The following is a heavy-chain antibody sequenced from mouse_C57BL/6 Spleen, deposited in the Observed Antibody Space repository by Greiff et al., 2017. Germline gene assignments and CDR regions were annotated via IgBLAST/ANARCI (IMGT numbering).Heavy chain of an antibody. Sequence: VQLQQPGAELVMPGASVKLSCKASGYTFTSYWMHWVKQRPGQGLEWIGEIDPSDSYTNYNQKFKGKSTLTVDKSSSTAYMQLSSLTSEDSAVYYCARSLFYYGSRSFDYWGPGTTLTVSS. CDR3: ARSLFYYGSRSFDY. CDR2: IDPSDSYT. V-gene: IGHV1-69*01. CDR1: GYTFTSYW. D-gene: IGHD1-1*01. J-gene: IGHJ2*01.